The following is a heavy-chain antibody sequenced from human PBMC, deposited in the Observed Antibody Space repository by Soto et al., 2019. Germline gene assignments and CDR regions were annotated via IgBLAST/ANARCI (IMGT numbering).Heavy chain of an antibody. CDR3: TVSRWAARAYYYYYGMDV. J-gene: IGHJ6*02. CDR2: ISYDGSDK. V-gene: IGHV3-30*03. CDR1: VFTFNTFG. D-gene: IGHD6-6*01. Sequence: PGGSLRLSCAASVFTFNTFGLHWVRQAPGKGLEWVAVISYDGSDKYYSDSVRGRFTISRDNSMNTLDLQMNSLKTEDTGVYYCTVSRWAARAYYYYYGMDVWGQGATVTVSS.